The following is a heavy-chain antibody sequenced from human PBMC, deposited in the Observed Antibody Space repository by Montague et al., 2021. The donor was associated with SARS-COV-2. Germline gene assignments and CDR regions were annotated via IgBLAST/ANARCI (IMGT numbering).Heavy chain of an antibody. CDR3: ARGGSNILTNYYYYYYLDV. D-gene: IGHD3-10*01. Sequence: SETLSLTCAVYGGSFSGWYWSWVRQPPGKGLEWIGEINRRGNTIYNPSLKSRVTISEDTSKSQFSLKLSSVTAADTAAYYCARGGSNILTNYYYYYYLDVWGTGTTVTVSS. V-gene: IGHV4-34*01. CDR1: GGSFSGWY. CDR2: INRRGNT. J-gene: IGHJ6*03.